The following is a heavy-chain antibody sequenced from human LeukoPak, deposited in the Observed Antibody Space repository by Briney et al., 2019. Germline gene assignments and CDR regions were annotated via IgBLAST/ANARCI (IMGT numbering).Heavy chain of an antibody. V-gene: IGHV4-34*01. Sequence: PSETLSLTCAVYGGSFSGYYWSWIRQPPGKGLEWIGEINHSGSTNYNPSLKSRVTISVDTSKNQFSLKLSSVTAADTAVCYCARVIKLTYYYDSSGYYRAFDIWGQGTMVTVSS. D-gene: IGHD3-22*01. J-gene: IGHJ3*02. CDR1: GGSFSGYY. CDR2: INHSGST. CDR3: ARVIKLTYYYDSSGYYRAFDI.